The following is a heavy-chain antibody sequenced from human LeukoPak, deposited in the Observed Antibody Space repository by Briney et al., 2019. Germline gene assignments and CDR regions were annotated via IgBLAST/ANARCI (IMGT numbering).Heavy chain of an antibody. CDR3: ARRGGLNRGYWYFDL. CDR2: IYYTGTT. CDR1: GDPIRSSY. D-gene: IGHD3-16*01. Sequence: SETLSRTCTVSGDPIRSSYWSWHRQPPGKGLEWIAHIYYTGTTSSHPSLRSRATISVDTSKNQFSLKLSSVTAADTAVYYCARRGGLNRGYWYFDLWGRGTLVTVSS. J-gene: IGHJ2*01. V-gene: IGHV4-59*01.